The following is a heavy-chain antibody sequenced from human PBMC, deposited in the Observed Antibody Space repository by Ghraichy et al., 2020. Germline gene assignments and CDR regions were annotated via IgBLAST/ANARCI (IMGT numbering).Heavy chain of an antibody. V-gene: IGHV4-34*01. Sequence: ETLSLTCAVYGGSFSGYYWSWIRQPPGKGLEWIGEINHSGSTNYNPSLKSRVTISVDTSKNQFSLKLSSVTAADTAVYYCARGSAFIVLMVYASPFDYWGQGTLVTVSS. J-gene: IGHJ4*02. D-gene: IGHD2-8*01. CDR2: INHSGST. CDR1: GGSFSGYY. CDR3: ARGSAFIVLMVYASPFDY.